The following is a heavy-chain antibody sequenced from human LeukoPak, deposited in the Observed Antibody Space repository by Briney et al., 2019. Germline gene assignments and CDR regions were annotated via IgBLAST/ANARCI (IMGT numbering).Heavy chain of an antibody. J-gene: IGHJ4*02. CDR2: INHSGST. D-gene: IGHD5-24*01. CDR1: GGSFSGYY. V-gene: IGHV4-34*01. Sequence: SETLSLTCAVYGGSFSGYYWSWIRQPPGKGLEWIGEINHSGSTNYNPSLKSRVTISVDTSKNQFSLKLSSVTAADTAVYYRARGRGGRWLQMFNYWGQGTLVTVSS. CDR3: ARGRGGRWLQMFNY.